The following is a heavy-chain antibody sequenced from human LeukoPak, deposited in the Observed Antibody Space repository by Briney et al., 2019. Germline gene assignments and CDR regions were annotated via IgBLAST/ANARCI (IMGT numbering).Heavy chain of an antibody. Sequence: ASVKVSRKASGGTFSSYAISWVRQAPGQGLEWMGWISAYNGNTNYAQKLQGRVTMTTDTSTSTAYMELRSLRSDDTAVYYCARDAPRDYYDSSGYYWFPNWFDPWGQGTLVTVSS. CDR1: GGTFSSYA. D-gene: IGHD3-22*01. V-gene: IGHV1-18*01. CDR3: ARDAPRDYYDSSGYYWFPNWFDP. J-gene: IGHJ5*02. CDR2: ISAYNGNT.